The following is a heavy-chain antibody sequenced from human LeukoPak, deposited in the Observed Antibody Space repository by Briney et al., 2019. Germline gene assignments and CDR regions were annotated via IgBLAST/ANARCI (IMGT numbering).Heavy chain of an antibody. CDR3: ARQADAVAGPTSFDY. J-gene: IGHJ4*02. D-gene: IGHD6-19*01. Sequence: SETLSLTCTVSGGSISSYYWSWIRQPPGKGLEWIGYIYYSGSTNYNPSLKSRVTISVDTSKNQFSLKLSSVTAADTAVYYCARQADAVAGPTSFDYWGQGTLVTVSS. CDR1: GGSISSYY. V-gene: IGHV4-59*08. CDR2: IYYSGST.